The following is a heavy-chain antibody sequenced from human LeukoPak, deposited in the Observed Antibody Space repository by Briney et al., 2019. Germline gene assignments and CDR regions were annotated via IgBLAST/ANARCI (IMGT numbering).Heavy chain of an antibody. CDR1: GGSISSYY. D-gene: IGHD7-27*01. CDR3: ARRDRVWGRGNWFDP. Sequence: PSETLSLTCTVSGGSISSYYWSRIRQPPGKGLEWIGEVNHSGSTNYNPSLKSRVTISVDTSKNQFSLKLSSVTAADTAVYYCARRDRVWGRGNWFDPWGQGTLVTVSS. V-gene: IGHV4-34*01. CDR2: VNHSGST. J-gene: IGHJ5*02.